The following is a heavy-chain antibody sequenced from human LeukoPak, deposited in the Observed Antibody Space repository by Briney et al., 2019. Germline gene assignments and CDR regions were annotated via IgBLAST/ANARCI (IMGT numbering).Heavy chain of an antibody. Sequence: MPSETLSLTCTVSGDSIRSYYWSWIRQPPGKGLEWIGYIYSSGSTDCNPSLKSRVTISVDTSKRQFSLKLSAVTAADTAVYYCARASQVYYFENWGQGTLVTVSS. CDR1: GDSIRSYY. CDR2: IYSSGST. CDR3: ARASQVYYFEN. V-gene: IGHV4-59*12. J-gene: IGHJ4*02.